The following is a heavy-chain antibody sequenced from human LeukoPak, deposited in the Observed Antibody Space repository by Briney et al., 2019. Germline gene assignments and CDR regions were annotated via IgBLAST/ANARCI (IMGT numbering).Heavy chain of an antibody. CDR2: INHSGST. Sequence: SETLSLTCAVYGGSFSGYYWSWIRQPPGKGLEWIGEINHSGSTNYNPSLKSRVTISVDTSKNQFSLKLSSVTAADTAVYYCARDAPYCSSTSRPPGYWGQGTLVTVSS. J-gene: IGHJ4*02. CDR1: GGSFSGYY. V-gene: IGHV4-34*01. D-gene: IGHD2-2*01. CDR3: ARDAPYCSSTSRPPGY.